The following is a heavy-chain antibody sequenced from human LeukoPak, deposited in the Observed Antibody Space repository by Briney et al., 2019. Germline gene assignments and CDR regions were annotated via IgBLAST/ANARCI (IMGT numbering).Heavy chain of an antibody. CDR1: GGSFSGYY. CDR3: ARGRSRYLAAHRKSFFDY. V-gene: IGHV4-34*01. D-gene: IGHD6-6*01. CDR2: INHSGST. Sequence: PSETLSLTCAVYGGSFSGYYWSWIRQPPGKGLEWIGEINHSGSTNYNPSLKSRVTISVDTSKNQFSLKLSSVTAADTAVYYCARGRSRYLAAHRKSFFDYWGQGTLVTASS. J-gene: IGHJ4*02.